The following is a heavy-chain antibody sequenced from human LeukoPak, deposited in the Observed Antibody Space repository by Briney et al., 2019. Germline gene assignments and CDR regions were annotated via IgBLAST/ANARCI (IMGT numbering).Heavy chain of an antibody. Sequence: PGGSLRLSCAASGFTFSSYAMSWVRQAPGKGLEWVSAISGSGANTYYADSVKGRFTTSRDNSKNRLYLQMNSLRAEDRAIYYCAKGPLIEVAGTTWDYWGQGTLVTVSS. CDR2: ISGSGANT. CDR3: AKGPLIEVAGTTWDY. J-gene: IGHJ4*02. CDR1: GFTFSSYA. D-gene: IGHD6-19*01. V-gene: IGHV3-23*01.